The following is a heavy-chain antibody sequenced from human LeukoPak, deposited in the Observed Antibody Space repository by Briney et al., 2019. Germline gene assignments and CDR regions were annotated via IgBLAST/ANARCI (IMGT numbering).Heavy chain of an antibody. CDR1: GYTFTSYD. Sequence: ASVTVSFKASGYTFTSYDINWVRQATGQGGEWMGWMNPNSGNTGYAQKFQGRVTMTRNTSISTAYMELSSLRSEDTAVYYCARVMGDSSGYYSNNFDYWGQGTLVTVSS. V-gene: IGHV1-8*01. D-gene: IGHD3-22*01. CDR2: MNPNSGNT. J-gene: IGHJ4*02. CDR3: ARVMGDSSGYYSNNFDY.